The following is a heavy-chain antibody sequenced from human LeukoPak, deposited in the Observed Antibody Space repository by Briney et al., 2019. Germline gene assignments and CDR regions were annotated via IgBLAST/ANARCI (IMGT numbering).Heavy chain of an antibody. D-gene: IGHD6-19*01. Sequence: SETLSLTCGVSGGSLRSDVCNWSWIRQPPGKGLEWIGSIYYSGSTKYNPSLKSRGTISLDTSKDQFSLILSSVTAADTAVYYCAREDRVAVVFGYWGQGTLVTVSS. V-gene: IGHV4-61*08. CDR3: AREDRVAVVFGY. CDR2: IYYSGST. CDR1: GGSLRSDVCN. J-gene: IGHJ4*02.